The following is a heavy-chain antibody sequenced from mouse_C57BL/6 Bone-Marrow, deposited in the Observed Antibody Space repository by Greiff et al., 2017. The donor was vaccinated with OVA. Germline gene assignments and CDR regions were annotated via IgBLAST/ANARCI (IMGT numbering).Heavy chain of an antibody. CDR2: IDPSDSET. J-gene: IGHJ3*01. CDR3: AREDYYYGSSTWFAY. D-gene: IGHD1-1*01. V-gene: IGHV1-52*01. CDR1: GYTFTSYW. Sequence: QVQLQQPGAELVRPGSSVKLSCKASGYTFTSYWMHWVKQRPIQGLEWIGNIDPSDSETHYNQKFKDKVTLTVDKSSSTAYMQLSSLTSEDSAVYYCAREDYYYGSSTWFAYWGQGTLVTVSA.